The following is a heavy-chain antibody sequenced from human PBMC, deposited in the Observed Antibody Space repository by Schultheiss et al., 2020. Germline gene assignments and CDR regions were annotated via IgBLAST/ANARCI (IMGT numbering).Heavy chain of an antibody. CDR3: ARDHGGNWNYGFFDP. CDR2: IYHCGST. D-gene: IGHD1-7*01. J-gene: IGHJ5*02. CDR1: GYSISSGYY. Sequence: SETLSLTCAVSGYSISSGYYWGWIRQPPGKGLEWIGSIYHCGSTYFNPSLKSRVTISVDRSKNQFSLKLSSVTAADTAVYYCARDHGGNWNYGFFDPWGQGTLVTVSA. V-gene: IGHV4-38-2*02.